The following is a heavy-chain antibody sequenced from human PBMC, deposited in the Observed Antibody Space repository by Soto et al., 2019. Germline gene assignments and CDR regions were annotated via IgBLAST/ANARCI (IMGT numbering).Heavy chain of an antibody. Sequence: GESLKISCKGSGCSFTSYWISWVRQMPGKGLEWMGIIYPGDSDTRYSPSFQGQVSISVDKSISTAYLQWSSLKASDTAMYYCARHLGDSSGYPEYFHHWGQGTLVTVSS. V-gene: IGHV5-51*01. CDR3: ARHLGDSSGYPEYFHH. J-gene: IGHJ1*01. D-gene: IGHD3-22*01. CDR1: GCSFTSYW. CDR2: IYPGDSDT.